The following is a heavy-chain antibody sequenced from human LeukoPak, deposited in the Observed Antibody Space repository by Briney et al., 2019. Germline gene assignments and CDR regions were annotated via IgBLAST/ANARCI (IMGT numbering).Heavy chain of an antibody. CDR2: IHPSGST. D-gene: IGHD1-1*01. CDR3: ARDMGWNGLVDS. CDR1: GDSISSYY. V-gene: IGHV4-4*07. Sequence: PSETLSLTCTVSGDSISSYYWSWIRQPAGKGLVWIGRIHPSGSTYYNPSLKSRVTISVDTSKNQFSLKLSSVTAADTAVYYCARDMGWNGLVDSWGQGTLVTVSS. J-gene: IGHJ4*02.